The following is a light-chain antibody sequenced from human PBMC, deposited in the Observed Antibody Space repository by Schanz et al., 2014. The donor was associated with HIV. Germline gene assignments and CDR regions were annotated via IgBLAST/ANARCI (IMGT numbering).Light chain of an antibody. J-gene: IGLJ3*02. Sequence: QSALTQPASVSGSPGQSITISCTGTSSDVGGYDFVSWYQQHPGKAPKLMIYEISKWPSGVSNRFSGSKSGNTASLTISGLQAEDEADYYCSSFAGSNIPWVFGGGTQLTVL. CDR3: SSFAGSNIPWV. V-gene: IGLV2-14*03. CDR1: SSDVGGYDF. CDR2: EIS.